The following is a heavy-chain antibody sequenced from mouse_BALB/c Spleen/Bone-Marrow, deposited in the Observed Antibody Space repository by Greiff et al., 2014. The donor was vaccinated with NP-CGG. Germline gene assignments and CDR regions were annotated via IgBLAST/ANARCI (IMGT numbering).Heavy chain of an antibody. Sequence: SGAELVRPGTSVKISCKASGYTFTNYWLGWVKQRPGHGLEWIGDIYPGGGYTNYNEKFKGKATLTADTSSSTAYMRLSSLTSEDSAVYFCAREVRRYFDVWGAGTTVTVSS. D-gene: IGHD2-14*01. CDR3: AREVRRYFDV. CDR1: GYTFTNYW. V-gene: IGHV1-63*02. CDR2: IYPGGGYT. J-gene: IGHJ1*01.